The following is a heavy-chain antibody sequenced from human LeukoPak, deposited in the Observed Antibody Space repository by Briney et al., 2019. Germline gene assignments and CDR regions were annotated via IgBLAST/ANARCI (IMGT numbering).Heavy chain of an antibody. D-gene: IGHD4-17*01. CDR1: GYTFTSYY. CDR2: IIPIFGTA. J-gene: IGHJ4*02. CDR3: ARYMYGYGDYHFDY. V-gene: IGHV1-69*13. Sequence: SVKVSCKASGYTFTSYYMHWVRQAPGQGLEWMGGIIPIFGTANYAQKFQGRVTITADESTSTAYMELSSLRSEDTAVYYCARYMYGYGDYHFDYWGQGTLVTVSS.